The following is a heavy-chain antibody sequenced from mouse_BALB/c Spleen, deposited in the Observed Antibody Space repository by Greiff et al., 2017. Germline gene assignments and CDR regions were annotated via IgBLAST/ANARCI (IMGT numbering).Heavy chain of an antibody. J-gene: IGHJ2*01. CDR1: GFTFSSYT. D-gene: IGHD1-1*01. CDR2: ISSGGSYT. CDR3: TRDRTTVVEDYFDY. V-gene: IGHV5-6-4*01. Sequence: DVHLVESGGGLVKPGGSLKLSCAASGFTFSSYTMSWVRQTPEKRLEWVATISSGGSYTYYPDSVKGRFTISRDNAKNTLYLQMSSLKSEDTAMYYCTRDRTTVVEDYFDYWGQGTTLTVSS.